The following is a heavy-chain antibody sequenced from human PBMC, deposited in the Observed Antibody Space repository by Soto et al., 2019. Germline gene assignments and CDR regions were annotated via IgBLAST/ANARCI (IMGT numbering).Heavy chain of an antibody. V-gene: IGHV1-46*01. J-gene: IGHJ4*02. Sequence: ASVKVSCKASGYMFAIYHIHWVRQAPGQGLEWMGVINPSDGNTNYAQKFQGRLTMTRDTSTSTVYMELGSLRSDDTAVYYCARFSSGYTREYYFDYWGQGTLVTVS. CDR3: ARFSSGYTREYYFDY. CDR1: GYMFAIYH. CDR2: INPSDGNT. D-gene: IGHD3-22*01.